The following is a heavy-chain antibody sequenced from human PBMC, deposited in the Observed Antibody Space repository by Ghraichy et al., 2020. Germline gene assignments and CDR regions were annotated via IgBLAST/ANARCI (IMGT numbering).Heavy chain of an antibody. CDR2: ISGSGGST. D-gene: IGHD3-16*02. CDR3: AKSSYDYVWGSYRDPNDY. J-gene: IGHJ4*02. V-gene: IGHV3-23*01. Sequence: GGSLRLSCAASGFTFSSYAMSWVRQAPGKGLEWVSAISGSGGSTYYADSVKGRFTISRDNSKNTLYLQMNSLRAEDTAVYYCAKSSYDYVWGSYRDPNDYWGQGTLVTVSS. CDR1: GFTFSSYA.